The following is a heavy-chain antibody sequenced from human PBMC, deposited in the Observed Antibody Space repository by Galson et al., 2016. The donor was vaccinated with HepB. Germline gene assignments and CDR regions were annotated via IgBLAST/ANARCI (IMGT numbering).Heavy chain of an antibody. V-gene: IGHV2-70*04. CDR1: GFSLSTNEMR. CDR2: IDWDDDK. J-gene: IGHJ6*02. Sequence: PALVKPTQTLTLTCSFSGFSLSTNEMRVSWIRQPPGKALEWLARIDWDDDKFYSTSLKTRLTISKDTSKNQVVLTMTKMDPVDTATYYCARSYSYGPVDVWGQGTTVTVSS. D-gene: IGHD5-18*01. CDR3: ARSYSYGPVDV.